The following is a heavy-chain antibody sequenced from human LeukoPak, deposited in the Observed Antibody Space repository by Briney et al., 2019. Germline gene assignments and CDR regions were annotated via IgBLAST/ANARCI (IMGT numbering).Heavy chain of an antibody. CDR2: IYYSGST. V-gene: IGHV4-59*01. J-gene: IGHJ4*02. CDR1: GGSISSYY. D-gene: IGHD6-13*01. CDR3: ARVGSSSWSSFDY. Sequence: SETLSLTCTVSGGSISSYYWSWIRQPPGKGLEWIGYIYYSGSTNYNPSLKSRVTISVDTSKNQFSLKLSSVTAADTAVYYCARVGSSSWSSFDYWGQGTLVTVSS.